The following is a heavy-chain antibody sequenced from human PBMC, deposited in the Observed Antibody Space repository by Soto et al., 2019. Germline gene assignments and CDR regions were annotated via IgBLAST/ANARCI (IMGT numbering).Heavy chain of an antibody. CDR3: ARLVFHCRSGSCDDYNCYGLDV. V-gene: IGHV4-39*01. Sequence: QLQESGPGLVKASETLSLTCTVSGGSISSTDHYWGWIRQPPGKGLEWLGSIYYAGSTFHNPSLKRRATISVDTSRNQFSLRLSSVTASETAVYYCARLVFHCRSGSCDDYNCYGLDVWGQGTTVTVSS. CDR1: GGSISSTDHY. CDR2: IYYAGST. D-gene: IGHD2-2*01. J-gene: IGHJ6*02.